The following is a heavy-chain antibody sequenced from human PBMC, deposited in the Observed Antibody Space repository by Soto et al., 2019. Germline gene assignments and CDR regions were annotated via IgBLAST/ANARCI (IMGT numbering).Heavy chain of an antibody. CDR3: ARDSSGIYGVPAAMDAFDY. CDR1: GGSISSSSYY. CDR2: IYYSGST. D-gene: IGHD2-2*01. Sequence: SETLSLTCTVSGGSISSSSYYWGWIRQPPGKGLEWIGSIYYSGSTYYNPSLKSRVTISVDTSKNQFSLKLSSVTAADTAVYYCARDSSGIYGVPAAMDAFDYWGQGTLVTVPQ. J-gene: IGHJ4*02. V-gene: IGHV4-39*07.